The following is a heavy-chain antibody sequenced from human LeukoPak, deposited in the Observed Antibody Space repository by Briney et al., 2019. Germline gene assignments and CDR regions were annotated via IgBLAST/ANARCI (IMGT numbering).Heavy chain of an antibody. CDR1: GYTLTELS. Sequence: GASVKVSCKVSGYTLTELSMHWVRQAPGKGLEWMGGFDPGDGETIYAQKFQGRVTMTEDTSTDTAYMELSSLRSEDTAVYYCATGGPMIVVSKWNTGAFDIWGQGTMVTVSS. CDR3: ATGGPMIVVSKWNTGAFDI. V-gene: IGHV1-24*01. J-gene: IGHJ3*02. D-gene: IGHD3-22*01. CDR2: FDPGDGET.